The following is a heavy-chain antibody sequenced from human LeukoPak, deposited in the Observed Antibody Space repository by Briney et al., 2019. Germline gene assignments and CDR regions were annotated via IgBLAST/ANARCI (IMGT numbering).Heavy chain of an antibody. Sequence: ASVKVSCKASGYTFTSYGISWMRQAPGQGLEWMGWISAYNGNTNYAQKLQGRVTMTTGTSTSTAYMELRSVRSDDTLVYYCARDNYCSGGSCYFYYYYYGMDVWGQGTTVTVSS. CDR2: ISAYNGNT. D-gene: IGHD2-15*01. J-gene: IGHJ6*02. V-gene: IGHV1-18*01. CDR1: GYTFTSYG. CDR3: ARDNYCSGGSCYFYYYYYGMDV.